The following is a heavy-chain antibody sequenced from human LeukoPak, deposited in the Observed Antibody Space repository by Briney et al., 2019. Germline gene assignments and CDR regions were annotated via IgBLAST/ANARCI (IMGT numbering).Heavy chain of an antibody. V-gene: IGHV4-34*01. Sequence: SETLSLTCAVYGGSFSGDYWSWIRQPPGKGLEWVGEINHSGSTNYNPSLKSRVSISLDSSKNQFSLKLSSVTAADTAVYYCAKHLRRRFFSKTLGFDPWGQGTLVTVSS. CDR3: AKHLRRRFFSKTLGFDP. J-gene: IGHJ5*02. CDR2: INHSGST. CDR1: GGSFSGDY. D-gene: IGHD3-3*01.